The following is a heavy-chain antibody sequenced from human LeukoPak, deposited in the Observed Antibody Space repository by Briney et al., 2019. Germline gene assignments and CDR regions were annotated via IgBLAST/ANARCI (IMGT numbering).Heavy chain of an antibody. J-gene: IGHJ4*02. D-gene: IGHD6-19*01. CDR3: ARAGDSSGPSHGY. Sequence: GRSLRLSCAASGFTFSSYAMHWVRQAPGKGLEWVAVISYGGSNKYYADSVKGRFTISRDNSKNTLYLQMNSLRAEDTAVYYCARAGDSSGPSHGYWGQGTLVTVSS. CDR2: ISYGGSNK. V-gene: IGHV3-30-3*01. CDR1: GFTFSSYA.